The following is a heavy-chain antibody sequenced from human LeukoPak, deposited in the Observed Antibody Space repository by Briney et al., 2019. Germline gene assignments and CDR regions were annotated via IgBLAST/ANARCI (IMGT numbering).Heavy chain of an antibody. Sequence: GGSLRLSCAAPGFTFSSNAMSWVRQAPGKGLEWVSSINESGGRTVYADSVKGRFTISRDNSKNTLYLQMNSLRAEDTAVYYCAKRLAALGYFDNWGQGTLVTVSS. CDR1: GFTFSSNA. D-gene: IGHD6-13*01. J-gene: IGHJ4*02. V-gene: IGHV3-23*01. CDR3: AKRLAALGYFDN. CDR2: INESGGRT.